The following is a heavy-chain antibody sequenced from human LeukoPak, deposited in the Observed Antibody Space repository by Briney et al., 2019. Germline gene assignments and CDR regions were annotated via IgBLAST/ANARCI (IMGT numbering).Heavy chain of an antibody. CDR1: GFTFSNYA. D-gene: IGHD1-26*01. CDR3: AKGGAGSYYGMDV. CDR2: ISGSGDRT. J-gene: IGHJ6*02. V-gene: IGHV3-23*01. Sequence: GGSLRLSCAASGFTFSNYAMSWVRQAPGKGLEWVSAISGSGDRTYYAVSVKGRFTISRDNSKNTLYLQMNSLRAEDTAVYYCAKGGAGSYYGMDVWGQGTTVTVSS.